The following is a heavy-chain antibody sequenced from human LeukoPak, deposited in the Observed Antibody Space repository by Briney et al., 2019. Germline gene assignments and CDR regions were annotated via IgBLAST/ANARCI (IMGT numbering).Heavy chain of an antibody. CDR1: GLTFSNHA. Sequence: GGSLRLSCAASGLTFSNHAMSWVRQAPGKGLEWVSAISGNGDNTYYSDSVKGRFTISRDNSKNTLFLQMNSLRAEDTAVYYCAKDPLNYYDSSDEDPIDYWGQGTLVTVSS. D-gene: IGHD3-22*01. CDR3: AKDPLNYYDSSDEDPIDY. CDR2: ISGNGDNT. J-gene: IGHJ4*02. V-gene: IGHV3-23*01.